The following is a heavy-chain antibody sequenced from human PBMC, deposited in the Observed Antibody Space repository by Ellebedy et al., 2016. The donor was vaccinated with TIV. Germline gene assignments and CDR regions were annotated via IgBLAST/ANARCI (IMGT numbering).Heavy chain of an antibody. CDR2: VSGGGGST. CDR3: AKSGVESGYGKIDY. CDR1: GFTFSTYA. D-gene: IGHD5-12*01. Sequence: GGSLRLSXAASGFTFSTYAMNWVRQALGKGLEWVSVVSGGGGSTYYVDSVQGRFTISRDNSKNTLYLQMNSLRAEDTAVYYCAKSGVESGYGKIDYWGQGTLVTVSS. V-gene: IGHV3-23*01. J-gene: IGHJ4*02.